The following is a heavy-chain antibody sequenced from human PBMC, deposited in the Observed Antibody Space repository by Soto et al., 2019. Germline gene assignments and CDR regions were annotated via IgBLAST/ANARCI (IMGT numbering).Heavy chain of an antibody. Sequence: SGGSLRLSCAASGFTFSSYAMSWVRQAPGKGLEWVSAISGSGGSTYYADSVKGRFTISRDNSKNTLYLQMNSLRAEDTAVYYCAKMNVLLWFGELGYNWFDPWGQGTLVTVSS. CDR1: GFTFSSYA. CDR2: ISGSGGST. D-gene: IGHD3-10*01. CDR3: AKMNVLLWFGELGYNWFDP. V-gene: IGHV3-23*01. J-gene: IGHJ5*02.